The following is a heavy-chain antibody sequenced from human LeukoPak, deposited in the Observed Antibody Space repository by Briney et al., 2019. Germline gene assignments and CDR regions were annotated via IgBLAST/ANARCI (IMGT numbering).Heavy chain of an antibody. D-gene: IGHD5-24*01. CDR2: IYYSGST. J-gene: IGHJ4*02. Sequence: SETLSLTCTVSGGSISSYYWSWIRQPPGKGLEWIGYIYYSGSTKYNPSLKSRVSISVDTSKNQFSLKLSSVTAADTAVYYCARGAGAGYNLQPFDYWGQGTLVTVSS. CDR3: ARGAGAGYNLQPFDY. V-gene: IGHV4-59*08. CDR1: GGSISSYY.